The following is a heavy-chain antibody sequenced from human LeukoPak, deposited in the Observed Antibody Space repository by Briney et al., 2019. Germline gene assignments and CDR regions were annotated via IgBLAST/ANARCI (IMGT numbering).Heavy chain of an antibody. Sequence: PSETLSLTCTVSGGSISSSSYYWGWIRQPPGKGLEWIGSIYYSGSTYYNPSLKSRVTISVDTSKNQFSLKLSSVTAADTAVYYCARGATVVTPNYWGQGTLVTVSS. CDR3: ARGATVVTPNY. J-gene: IGHJ4*02. CDR1: GGSISSSSYY. D-gene: IGHD4-23*01. V-gene: IGHV4-39*07. CDR2: IYYSGST.